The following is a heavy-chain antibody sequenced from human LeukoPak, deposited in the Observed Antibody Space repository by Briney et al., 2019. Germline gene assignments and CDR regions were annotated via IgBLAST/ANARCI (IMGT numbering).Heavy chain of an antibody. Sequence: PGGSLRLSCAASGFTFSGYWMSWVRQAPGKGLEWVANIKQDGSEKYYVDSVKGRFTISRDNAKNSLYLQMNSLRAEDTAVYYCAREKSNWGYDSWGQGTLVTVSS. V-gene: IGHV3-7*01. D-gene: IGHD7-27*01. J-gene: IGHJ5*01. CDR2: IKQDGSEK. CDR3: AREKSNWGYDS. CDR1: GFTFSGYW.